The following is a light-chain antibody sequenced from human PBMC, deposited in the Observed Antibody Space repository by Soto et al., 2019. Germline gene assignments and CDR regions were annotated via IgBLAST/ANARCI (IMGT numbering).Light chain of an antibody. CDR3: SSYTSSTTAWV. V-gene: IGLV2-14*01. J-gene: IGLJ3*02. Sequence: QSALTQPRSVSGSPGQSVTISCTGTSSDVGGYNYVSWYQQHPGKAPKLMIYEVSSRPSGVSNRFSGSKSGNTASLTISGLQAEDEADYYCSSYTSSTTAWVFGGGTKLTVL. CDR2: EVS. CDR1: SSDVGGYNY.